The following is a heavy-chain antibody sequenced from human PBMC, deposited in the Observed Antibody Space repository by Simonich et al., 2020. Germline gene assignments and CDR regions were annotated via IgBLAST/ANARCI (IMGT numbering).Heavy chain of an antibody. CDR1: GFTFSSYS. V-gene: IGHV3-21*01. CDR2: ISRSSSYI. CDR3: ARDTSYYGSGSYYFDY. D-gene: IGHD3-10*01. Sequence: GGGLVKPGGSLRLSCAASGFTFSSYSMHWVRQAPGKGLEWVSSISRSSSYIYYADSVKGRFTISRDNAKNSLYLQMNSLRAEDTAVYYCARDTSYYGSGSYYFDYWGQGTLVTVSS. J-gene: IGHJ4*02.